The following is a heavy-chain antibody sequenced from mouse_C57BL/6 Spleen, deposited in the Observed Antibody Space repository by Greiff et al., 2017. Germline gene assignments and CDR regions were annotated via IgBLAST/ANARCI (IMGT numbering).Heavy chain of an antibody. D-gene: IGHD4-1*01. CDR2: INPSTGGT. CDR3: LTGAYYAMDY. Sequence: VQLQQSGPELVKPGASVKISCKASGYSFTGYYMNWVKQSPEKSLEWIGEINPSTGGTTYNQKFKAKATLTVDKSSSTAYMQLKSLTSEDSAVYYCLTGAYYAMDYWGQGTSVTVSS. V-gene: IGHV1-42*01. J-gene: IGHJ4*01. CDR1: GYSFTGYY.